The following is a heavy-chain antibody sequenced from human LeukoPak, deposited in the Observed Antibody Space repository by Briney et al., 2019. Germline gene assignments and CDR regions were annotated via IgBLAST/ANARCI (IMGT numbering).Heavy chain of an antibody. CDR3: ARDKAVSPYFDY. CDR2: IYSGGST. J-gene: IGHJ4*02. CDR1: GFSVSGNY. D-gene: IGHD3-22*01. Sequence: GGSLRLSCAVSGFSVSGNYMSWVRQAPGKGLEWVSVIYSGGSTYYADSVKGRFTISRDNSKNTLYLQMNSLRAEDTAVYYCARDKAVSPYFDYWGQGTLVTVSS. V-gene: IGHV3-53*01.